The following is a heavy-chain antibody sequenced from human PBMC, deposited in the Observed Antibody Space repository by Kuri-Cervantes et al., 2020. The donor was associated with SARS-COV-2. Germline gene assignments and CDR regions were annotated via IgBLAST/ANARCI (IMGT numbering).Heavy chain of an antibody. Sequence: SETLSLTCAVYGGSFSGYYWSWIRQPPGKGLEWMGEINHSGSTNYNPSLKSRVTISVDTSKNQFSLKLSSVTATDTAVYYCARDRGSGWYYWFDPWGQGTLVTVSS. CDR1: GGSFSGYY. CDR2: INHSGST. D-gene: IGHD6-19*01. CDR3: ARDRGSGWYYWFDP. V-gene: IGHV4-34*01. J-gene: IGHJ5*02.